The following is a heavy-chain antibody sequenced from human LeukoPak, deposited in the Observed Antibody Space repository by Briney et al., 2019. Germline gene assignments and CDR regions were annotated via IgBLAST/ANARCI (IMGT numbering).Heavy chain of an antibody. D-gene: IGHD3-10*01. CDR2: INPNSGGT. CDR1: GYTFTGYY. CDR3: AREVIPYYYGSGILHGMDV. Sequence: ASVKVSCKASGYTFTGYYMHWVRQAPGQGLEWMGWINPNSGGTNYAQKFQGRVTMTRDMSISTAYMELSRLRSDDTAVYYCAREVIPYYYGSGILHGMDVWGQGTTVTVSS. V-gene: IGHV1-2*02. J-gene: IGHJ6*02.